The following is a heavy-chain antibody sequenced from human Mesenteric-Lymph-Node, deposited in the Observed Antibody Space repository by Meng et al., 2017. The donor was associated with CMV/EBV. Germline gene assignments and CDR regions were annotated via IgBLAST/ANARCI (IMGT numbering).Heavy chain of an antibody. D-gene: IGHD3-9*01. CDR3: VRDGLTIFRPHFGMDV. V-gene: IGHV3-30*04. J-gene: IGHJ6*02. CDR2: ITYDGRKK. Sequence: GESLKISCVASGFTFSGHAMHWVRQAPGKGLEWVAVITYDGRKKFYVDSVKGRFTISRDNAKNTLDLQMNSLRAEDTAVYYCVRDGLTIFRPHFGMDVWGQGTTVTVSS. CDR1: GFTFSGHA.